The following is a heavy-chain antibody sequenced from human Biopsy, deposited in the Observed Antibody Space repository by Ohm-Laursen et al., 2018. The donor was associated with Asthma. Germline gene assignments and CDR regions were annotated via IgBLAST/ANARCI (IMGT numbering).Heavy chain of an antibody. Sequence: SVKVSCKSLGGTFNTHVIGWVRQAPGQGLEWMGGINSVFGTTTYPQKFQDRVTITADDSTSIVYMELSSLRSEDTAVYYCARKAGSCISRTCYSLDFWGQGTLVTVSS. V-gene: IGHV1-69*13. J-gene: IGHJ4*02. CDR3: ARKAGSCISRTCYSLDF. CDR2: INSVFGTT. D-gene: IGHD2-2*01. CDR1: GGTFNTHV.